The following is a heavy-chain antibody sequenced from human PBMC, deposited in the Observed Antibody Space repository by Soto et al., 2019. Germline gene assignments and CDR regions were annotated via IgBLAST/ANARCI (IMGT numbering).Heavy chain of an antibody. J-gene: IGHJ5*02. Sequence: QVQLQESGPGLVKPSQTLSLTCTVSGGSISSGGYYWSWIRQHPGKGLEWIGYIYYSGSTYYNPSLKSLVTISVDTSKNHFSLKLSSVTAADTAVYYCARDGNPYDSSGYGWFDPWGQGTLVTVSS. CDR1: GGSISSGGYY. D-gene: IGHD3-22*01. CDR2: IYYSGST. CDR3: ARDGNPYDSSGYGWFDP. V-gene: IGHV4-31*01.